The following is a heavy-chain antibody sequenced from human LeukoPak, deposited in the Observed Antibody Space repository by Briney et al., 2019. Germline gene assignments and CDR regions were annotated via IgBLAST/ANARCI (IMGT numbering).Heavy chain of an antibody. CDR3: ARVPYGSGSYYNAYYFDY. J-gene: IGHJ4*02. CDR1: GGSISSGDYY. D-gene: IGHD3-10*01. Sequence: SETLSLTCTVSGGSISSGDYYWSWIRQPPGKGLEWIGYIYYSGSTYYNSSLKSRVTISVDTSKNQFSLKLSSVTAADTAVYYCARVPYGSGSYYNAYYFDYWGQGTLVTVSS. V-gene: IGHV4-30-4*01. CDR2: IYYSGST.